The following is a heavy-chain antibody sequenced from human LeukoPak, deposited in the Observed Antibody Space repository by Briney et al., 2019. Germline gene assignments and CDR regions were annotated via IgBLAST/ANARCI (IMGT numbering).Heavy chain of an antibody. J-gene: IGHJ4*02. CDR1: GGSISRYY. Sequence: SDTLSLPCTVSGGSISRYYWSWIRQPPGQGLAGIGYIYYSGCTHYNPSLNSQVSISVNTPKNQSSLKVRSVTAADTAVYYWASSRSAGLWFGWGQGTLVTVSS. CDR3: ASSRSAGLWFG. CDR2: IYYSGCT. V-gene: IGHV4-59*07. D-gene: IGHD3-10*01.